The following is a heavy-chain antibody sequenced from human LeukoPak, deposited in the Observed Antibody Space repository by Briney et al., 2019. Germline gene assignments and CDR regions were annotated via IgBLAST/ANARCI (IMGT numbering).Heavy chain of an antibody. Sequence: PGGSLRLSCAASGFTFSSYSMNWVRQAPGKGLEWVSYISSSTIYYADSVKGRFTISRDNAKNSLYLQMNSLRDEDTAVYYCARVGAYDFWSGYHHPFFDYWGQGTLVTASS. CDR3: ARVGAYDFWSGYHHPFFDY. V-gene: IGHV3-48*02. D-gene: IGHD3-3*01. J-gene: IGHJ4*02. CDR2: ISSSTI. CDR1: GFTFSSYS.